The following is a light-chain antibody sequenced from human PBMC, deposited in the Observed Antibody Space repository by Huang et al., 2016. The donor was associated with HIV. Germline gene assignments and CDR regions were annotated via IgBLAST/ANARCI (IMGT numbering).Light chain of an antibody. CDR1: QSSSTY. CDR3: QQYNSYPWT. Sequence: DIQMTQSPSTLSASVGHRITITCRASQSSSTYLAWYQQKRGKPPKLLIYKASNLESGVPSRFSGSGSETEFTLTISSLQSDDFATYYCQQYNSYPWTFGQGTKVEIK. V-gene: IGKV1-5*03. CDR2: KAS. J-gene: IGKJ1*01.